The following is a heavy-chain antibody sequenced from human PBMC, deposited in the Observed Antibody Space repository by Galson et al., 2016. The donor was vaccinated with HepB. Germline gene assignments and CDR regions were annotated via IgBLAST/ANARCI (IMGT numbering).Heavy chain of an antibody. CDR3: ARGNGERVTIFGAVSHVRREYFDF. Sequence: LSLTCAVSGGFFSAYWRTWIRQPPGKGLAWIGEINHRVNTNYNTSLKSPVTLSVDTSRKQFSLNLSSVTAADAAVYYFARGNGERVTIFGAVSHVRREYFDFWGQGILVTVSA. J-gene: IGHJ4*02. CDR2: INHRVNT. D-gene: IGHD3-3*01. V-gene: IGHV4-34*01. CDR1: GGFFSAYW.